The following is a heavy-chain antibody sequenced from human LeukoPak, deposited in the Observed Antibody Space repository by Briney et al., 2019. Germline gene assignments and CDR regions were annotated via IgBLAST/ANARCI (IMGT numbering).Heavy chain of an antibody. CDR1: GYSFTDYY. J-gene: IGHJ5*02. CDR2: INPNSGGT. V-gene: IGHV1-2*02. Sequence: ASVKVSCKTSGYSFTDYYMHWVRQAPGQGLEWMGWINPNSGGTSSAQKFQGRVTMTTDTSITTVYMEVSWLTSDDTAIYYCARADLLEGCPYLIGPWGQGTLVTVSS. CDR3: ARADLLEGCPYLIGP. D-gene: IGHD2-21*01.